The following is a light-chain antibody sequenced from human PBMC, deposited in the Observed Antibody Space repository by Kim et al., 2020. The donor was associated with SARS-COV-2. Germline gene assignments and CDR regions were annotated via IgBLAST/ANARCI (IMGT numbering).Light chain of an antibody. V-gene: IGKV4-1*01. Sequence: ATINCKASQRVLYSSNNKNYLAWYQQKPGPPPKLLIYWASTRESGVPDRFSGSGSGTDFTLTISSLQSEDVAVYYCQQYYSTPLTFGPGTKVDIK. CDR3: QQYYSTPLT. J-gene: IGKJ3*01. CDR2: WAS. CDR1: QRVLYSSNNKNY.